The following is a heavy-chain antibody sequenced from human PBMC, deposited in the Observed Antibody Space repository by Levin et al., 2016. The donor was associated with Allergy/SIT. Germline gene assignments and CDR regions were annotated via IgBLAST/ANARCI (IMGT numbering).Heavy chain of an antibody. CDR2: IIPGNGNT. Sequence: ASVKVSCKASGYTFTSSAIHWVRQAPGQRLEWMGWIIPGNGNTKYPQKFQGRVTITRDTSATTAYMVLSSLRSEDTAVYYCGRGSAEWFPYLDYWGQGTLVTVSS. D-gene: IGHD3-3*01. CDR3: GRGSAEWFPYLDY. CDR1: GYTFTSSA. V-gene: IGHV1-3*01. J-gene: IGHJ4*02.